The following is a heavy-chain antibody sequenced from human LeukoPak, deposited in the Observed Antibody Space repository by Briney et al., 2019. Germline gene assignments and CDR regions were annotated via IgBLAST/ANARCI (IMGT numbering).Heavy chain of an antibody. V-gene: IGHV3-7*01. CDR1: GFSFRRFW. CDR3: AGDCSPDAATTYYDAIDM. J-gene: IGHJ3*02. Sequence: SGGSLRLSCAGSGFSFRRFWMTWVRPAPGRGLEGVANINGDGDGKRYADSVKDRFTISRDNARSVVFLQMHSLQDEDTALYYCAGDCSPDAATTYYDAIDMWGEGTMVTVSS. CDR2: INGDGDGK. D-gene: IGHD1-1*01.